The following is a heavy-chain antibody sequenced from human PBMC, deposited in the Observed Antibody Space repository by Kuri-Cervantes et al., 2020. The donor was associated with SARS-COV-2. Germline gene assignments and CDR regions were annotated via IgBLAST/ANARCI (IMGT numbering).Heavy chain of an antibody. CDR1: GGSISSYY. CDR3: ARGRGQLWGYYYMDV. Sequence: SETLSLTCTVSGGSISSYYWSWIRQPPGKGLEWIGSTYYRGSPYYNPSLRSRVTISVDTSENQLSLKLTSVTAADTAVYYCARGRGQLWGYYYMDVWGKGTTVTVSS. D-gene: IGHD5-18*01. CDR2: TYYRGSP. J-gene: IGHJ6*03. V-gene: IGHV4-59*05.